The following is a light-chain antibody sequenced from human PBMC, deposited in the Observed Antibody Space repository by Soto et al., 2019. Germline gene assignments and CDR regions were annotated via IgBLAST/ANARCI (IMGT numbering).Light chain of an antibody. J-gene: IGKJ1*01. CDR3: QQYHNYWT. CDR2: DAS. Sequence: IQLTHSPSTLSASVVERDTITCRASQSISSWLAWYQQKPGKAPKFLISDASSLESGVPSRFSGSGSGTEFTLTLSSLQPDDSATYYCQQYHNYWTFGQGTKVAIK. CDR1: QSISSW. V-gene: IGKV1-5*01.